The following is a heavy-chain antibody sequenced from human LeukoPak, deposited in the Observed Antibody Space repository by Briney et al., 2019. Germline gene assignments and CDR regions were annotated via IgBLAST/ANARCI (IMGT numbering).Heavy chain of an antibody. D-gene: IGHD3-10*01. Sequence: ASVKVSCKASGYTFTGYYMHWVRQAPGQGLEWMGWINPNSGGTNYAQKFQGRVTMTRVTSISTAYMELSRLRSDDTAVYYCASGREYYGSGSHDDAFDIWGQGTMVTVSS. J-gene: IGHJ3*02. CDR3: ASGREYYGSGSHDDAFDI. CDR2: INPNSGGT. CDR1: GYTFTGYY. V-gene: IGHV1-2*02.